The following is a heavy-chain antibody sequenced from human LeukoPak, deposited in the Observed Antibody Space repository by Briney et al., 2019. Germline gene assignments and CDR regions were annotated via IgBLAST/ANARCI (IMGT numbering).Heavy chain of an antibody. CDR3: ARTETYYDILTGYSPPQYYFDY. CDR2: VYYSGST. J-gene: IGHJ4*02. V-gene: IGHV4-59*01. Sequence: SETLSLTCSVSGDSISTYYWSWIRQPPGKALEWIGYVYYSGSTDYNPSLKSRVTISVDTSKKQFSLNLNSVTAADTAVYYCARTETYYDILTGYSPPQYYFDYWGQGTPVTVSS. D-gene: IGHD3-9*01. CDR1: GDSISTYY.